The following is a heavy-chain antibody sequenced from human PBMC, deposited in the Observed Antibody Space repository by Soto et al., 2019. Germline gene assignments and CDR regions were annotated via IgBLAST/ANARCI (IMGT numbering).Heavy chain of an antibody. CDR2: INDDSTYI. CDR1: GFAFNTYS. J-gene: IGHJ6*03. Sequence: EVQLVESGGGLVKPGGSLRLSCTASGFAFNTYSMNWVRQAPGKGLEWVSSINDDSTYIYYADSLRGRITISRDNAKDSLFLQMNSLRPDDTAVYYCVRDLGRYFRSGYMDLWGDGATVTVSS. V-gene: IGHV3-21*02. CDR3: VRDLGRYFRSGYMDL. D-gene: IGHD3-9*01.